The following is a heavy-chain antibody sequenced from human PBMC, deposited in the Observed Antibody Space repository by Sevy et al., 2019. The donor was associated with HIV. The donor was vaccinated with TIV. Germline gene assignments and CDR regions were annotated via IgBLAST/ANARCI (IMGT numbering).Heavy chain of an antibody. CDR1: GFTFNSYA. V-gene: IGHV3-23*01. CDR2: ISGPIGDT. CDR3: AKDIIAVVGDAFDI. Sequence: LSLTCAASGFTFNSYAMNWVRQAPGKGLEWVSAISGPIGDTYYADSVKGRFTISRDNSKNTLYLQMNSLRAEDTAVYYCAKDIIAVVGDAFDIWGQGTMVTVSS. J-gene: IGHJ3*02. D-gene: IGHD6-19*01.